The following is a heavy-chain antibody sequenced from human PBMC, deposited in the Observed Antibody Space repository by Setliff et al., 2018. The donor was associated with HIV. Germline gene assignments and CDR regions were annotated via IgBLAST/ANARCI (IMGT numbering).Heavy chain of an antibody. CDR2: IIPIFGTP. CDR3: ARGDCYGSGNYPPPYYFDY. D-gene: IGHD3-10*01. J-gene: IGHJ4*02. Sequence: GASVTVSCKASGDTFSSYVISWVRQAPGQGLEWMGGIIPIFGTPNYAQRFQGRVTITTDESTSTAYMDLSSLRSEDTAVYYCARGDCYGSGNYPPPYYFDYWGQGTLVTVS. CDR1: GDTFSSYV. V-gene: IGHV1-69*05.